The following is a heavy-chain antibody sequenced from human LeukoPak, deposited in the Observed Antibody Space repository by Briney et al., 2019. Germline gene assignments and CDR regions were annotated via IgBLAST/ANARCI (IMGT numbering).Heavy chain of an antibody. CDR2: IIPIFDIA. D-gene: IGHD5-12*01. Sequence: GASVTVSCKASGDTFSNYGISWVRQAPGQGLEWMGGIIPIFDIANYAQKFQGRVTITADESTSTAYMELSSLRSEDTAVYYCATERVATNSLDYWGQGTLVTVSS. CDR1: GDTFSNYG. CDR3: ATERVATNSLDY. V-gene: IGHV1-69*13. J-gene: IGHJ4*02.